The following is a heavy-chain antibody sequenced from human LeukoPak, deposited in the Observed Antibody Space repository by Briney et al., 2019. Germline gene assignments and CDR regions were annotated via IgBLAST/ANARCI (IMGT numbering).Heavy chain of an antibody. D-gene: IGHD6-13*01. V-gene: IGHV4-34*01. CDR2: INHSGST. CDR3: ARGQGIAAAGTYQLDY. CDR1: GGSFSGYY. Sequence: SETLSLTCAVYGGSFSGYYWSWIRQPPGKELEWIGEINHSGSTNYNPSLKSRVTISVDTSKNQFSLKLSSVTAADTAVYYCARGQGIAAAGTYQLDYWGQGTLVTVSS. J-gene: IGHJ4*02.